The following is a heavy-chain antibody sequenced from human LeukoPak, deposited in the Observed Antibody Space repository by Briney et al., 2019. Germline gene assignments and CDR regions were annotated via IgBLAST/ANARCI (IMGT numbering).Heavy chain of an antibody. D-gene: IGHD6-19*01. J-gene: IGHJ4*02. Sequence: GASLKVSCEASGGTFSSYAISWVRQAPGQGLEWMGGIIPIFGTTNYAQKFQGRVTITADESTSTTYMELSSLRSEDTAVYYCASQPGAGYSSGWTGDYWGQGTLVTVSS. CDR1: GGTFSSYA. CDR2: IIPIFGTT. V-gene: IGHV1-69*01. CDR3: ASQPGAGYSSGWTGDY.